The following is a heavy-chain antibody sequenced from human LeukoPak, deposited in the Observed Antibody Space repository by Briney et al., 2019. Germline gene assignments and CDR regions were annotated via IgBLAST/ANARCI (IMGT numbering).Heavy chain of an antibody. V-gene: IGHV3-48*03. CDR3: ATQYSSSWYYYYYGMDV. CDR2: ISSSGSTI. Sequence: GGSLRLSCAASGFTFSSHEMNWVRQAPGKGLEWVSYISSSGSTIYYADSVKGRFTISRDNAKNSLYLQMNSLRAEDTAVYYCATQYSSSWYYYYYGMDVWGKGTTVTVSS. D-gene: IGHD6-13*01. CDR1: GFTFSSHE. J-gene: IGHJ6*04.